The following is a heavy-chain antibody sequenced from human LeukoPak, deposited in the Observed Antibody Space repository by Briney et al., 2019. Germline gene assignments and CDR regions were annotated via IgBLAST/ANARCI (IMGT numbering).Heavy chain of an antibody. D-gene: IGHD2-21*01. V-gene: IGHV4-34*01. J-gene: IGHJ6*03. CDR2: INPGGGT. CDR3: ARAIVVVRPPPPYYYYYYMDV. Sequence: SETLSLTCAVYAGSFSDYYWSWIRQPPEKGLDWIGEINPGGGTNYNPSLKSRVTISIDTSKNQFSLKLDSVTAADTAVYYCARAIVVVRPPPPYYYYYYMDVWGKGTTVTVSS. CDR1: AGSFSDYY.